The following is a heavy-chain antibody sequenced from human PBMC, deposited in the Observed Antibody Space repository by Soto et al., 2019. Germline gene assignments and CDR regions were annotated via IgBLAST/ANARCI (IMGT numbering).Heavy chain of an antibody. J-gene: IGHJ4*02. CDR1: GFTFSSYA. CDR3: AKVSGFWSGYYDYYFDY. Sequence: PGGSLRLSCAASGFTFSSYAMSWVRQAPGKGLEWVSAISGSGGSTYYADSVKGRFTISRDNSKNTLYLQMNSLRAEDTAVYYCAKVSGFWSGYYDYYFDYWGQGTLVTVSS. CDR2: ISGSGGST. D-gene: IGHD3-3*01. V-gene: IGHV3-23*01.